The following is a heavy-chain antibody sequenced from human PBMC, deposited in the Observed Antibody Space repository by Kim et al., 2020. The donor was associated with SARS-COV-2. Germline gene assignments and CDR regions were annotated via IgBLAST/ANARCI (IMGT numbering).Heavy chain of an antibody. CDR3: ARSALFRTFDI. CDR1: GGSISGYY. CDR2: IYYSGST. Sequence: SETLSLTCTVSGGSISGYYWNWIRQPPGKGLEWIGYIYYSGSTNYNPSLKSRVTISVDTSKNQFSLKLSSVTAADTAVYYCARSALFRTFDIWGQGTMVTVSS. V-gene: IGHV4-59*08. D-gene: IGHD2-21*01. J-gene: IGHJ3*02.